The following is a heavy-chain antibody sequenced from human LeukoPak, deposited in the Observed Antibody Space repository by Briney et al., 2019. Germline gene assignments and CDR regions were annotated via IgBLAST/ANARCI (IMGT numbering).Heavy chain of an antibody. D-gene: IGHD5-18*01. CDR3: ARDFRAAMVSDWFDP. CDR2: ISSSSSTI. V-gene: IGHV3-48*01. Sequence: GGSLRLSCAASGFSFSSYSMNWVRQAPGKGLEWVSYISSSSSTIYHADSVKGRFTISRDNAKNSLYLQMNSLRAEDTAVYYCARDFRAAMVSDWFDPWGQGTLVTVSS. CDR1: GFSFSSYS. J-gene: IGHJ5*02.